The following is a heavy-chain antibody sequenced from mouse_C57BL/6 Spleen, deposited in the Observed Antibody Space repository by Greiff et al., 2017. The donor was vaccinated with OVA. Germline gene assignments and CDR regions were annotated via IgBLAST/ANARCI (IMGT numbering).Heavy chain of an antibody. J-gene: IGHJ2*01. D-gene: IGHD1-1*01. CDR2: IDPSDSYT. Sequence: VQLQQPGAELVMPGASVKLSCKASGYTFTSYWMHWVKQRPGQGLEWIGEIDPSDSYTNYNQKFKGKSTLTVDKSSSTAYMQLSSLTSEDSAGYYCARSITTVVADYWGQGTTLTVSS. CDR3: ARSITTVVADY. V-gene: IGHV1-69*01. CDR1: GYTFTSYW.